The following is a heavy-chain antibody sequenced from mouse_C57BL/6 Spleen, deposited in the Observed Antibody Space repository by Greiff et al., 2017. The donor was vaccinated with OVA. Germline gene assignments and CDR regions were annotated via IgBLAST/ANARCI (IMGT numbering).Heavy chain of an antibody. CDR3: ARETNYAMDY. CDR1: GYTFTSYT. Sequence: QVQLQQSGAELARPGASVKMSCKASGYTFTSYTMHWVKQRPGQGLEWIGYINPSSGYTKYNQKFKDKATLTADKSSSTAYMQLSSLTSEDSSVYYCARETNYAMDYWGQGTSVTVSS. J-gene: IGHJ4*01. CDR2: INPSSGYT. D-gene: IGHD2-13*01. V-gene: IGHV1-4*01.